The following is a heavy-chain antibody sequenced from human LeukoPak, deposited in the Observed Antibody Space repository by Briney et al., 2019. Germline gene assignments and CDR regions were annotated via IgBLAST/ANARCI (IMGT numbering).Heavy chain of an antibody. Sequence: GGSLRLSCAASGFTFSSYGMHWVRQAPGKGLEWVAVIWYDGSNIYYADSVKGRFTISRDNSKNTLYLQMNSLRAEDTAVYYCAKDAPVRYCSSTSCPFDYWGQGTLVTVSS. CDR2: IWYDGSNI. J-gene: IGHJ4*02. V-gene: IGHV3-33*06. CDR3: AKDAPVRYCSSTSCPFDY. D-gene: IGHD2-2*01. CDR1: GFTFSSYG.